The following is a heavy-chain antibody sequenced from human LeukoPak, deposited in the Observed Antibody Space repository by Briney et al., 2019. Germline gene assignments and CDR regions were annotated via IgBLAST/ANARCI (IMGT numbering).Heavy chain of an antibody. D-gene: IGHD5-18*01. J-gene: IGHJ6*03. CDR3: AKDRRDTAMAPYYYYYMDV. CDR2: ISYDGSNK. V-gene: IGHV3-30*18. Sequence: GGSLRLSCAASGIIFSSYGINWVRQAPGKGLEWVAAISYDGSNKYYADSVKGRFTISRDTSKNTLYLQMNSLRVEDTAVYFCAKDRRDTAMAPYYYYYMDVWGKGTTVTVSS. CDR1: GIIFSSYG.